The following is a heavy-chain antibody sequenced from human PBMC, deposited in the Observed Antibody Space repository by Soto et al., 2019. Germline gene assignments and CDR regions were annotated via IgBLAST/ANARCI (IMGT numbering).Heavy chain of an antibody. J-gene: IGHJ5*02. CDR2: IVVGSGNT. CDR1: GFSFTRSA. D-gene: IGHD3-3*01. Sequence: SVKVSFTASGFSFTRSAVQWVRQARGQRLEWIGWIVVGSGNTNYAQKFQERVTISRDMSTSTAYMELTSLRSEDTAVYYCAAAVLRPLNWFDPWGQGTLVTVSS. CDR3: AAAVLRPLNWFDP. V-gene: IGHV1-58*01.